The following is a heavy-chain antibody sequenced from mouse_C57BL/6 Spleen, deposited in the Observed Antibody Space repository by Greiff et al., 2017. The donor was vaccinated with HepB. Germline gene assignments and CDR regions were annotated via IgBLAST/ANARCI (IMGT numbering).Heavy chain of an antibody. Sequence: VQLQQSGPELVKPGASVKISCKASGYSFTDYNMNWVNQSNGKSLEWIGVINPNYGTTSYNQKFKGKATLTVDQSSSTAYMQLNSLTSEDSAVYYCASQGGHITTEVFDYWGQGTTLTVSS. CDR1: GYSFTDYN. CDR2: INPNYGTT. J-gene: IGHJ2*01. D-gene: IGHD1-1*01. CDR3: ASQGGHITTEVFDY. V-gene: IGHV1-39*01.